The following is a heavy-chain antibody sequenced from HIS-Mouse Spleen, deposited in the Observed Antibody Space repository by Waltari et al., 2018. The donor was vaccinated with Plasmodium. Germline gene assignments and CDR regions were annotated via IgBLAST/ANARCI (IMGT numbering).Heavy chain of an antibody. V-gene: IGHV3-7*01. CDR1: GFTFSSYW. CDR3: ASSWYWYFDL. CDR2: IKQDGSEK. Sequence: EVQLVESGGGLVQPGGSLRLSCAASGFTFSSYWMGWVRQAPGKGLAGVANIKQDGSEKYYVDSVKGRFTISRDNAKNSLYLQMNSLRAEDTAVYYCASSWYWYFDLWGRGTLVTVSS. J-gene: IGHJ2*01. D-gene: IGHD6-13*01.